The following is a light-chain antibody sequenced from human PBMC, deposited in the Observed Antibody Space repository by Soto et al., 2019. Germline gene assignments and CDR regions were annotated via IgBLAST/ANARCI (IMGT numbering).Light chain of an antibody. CDR1: QDISSW. Sequence: DIQMTQSPSSVSASVGDRVTITCRARQDISSWLAWYQQKPGKAPNLLIYAASSLQSGVPSRFSGSGSGTDFTLTISSLQPEDFATYYGQQANSFPVTFGGGTKVEIK. V-gene: IGKV1D-12*01. CDR3: QQANSFPVT. J-gene: IGKJ4*01. CDR2: AAS.